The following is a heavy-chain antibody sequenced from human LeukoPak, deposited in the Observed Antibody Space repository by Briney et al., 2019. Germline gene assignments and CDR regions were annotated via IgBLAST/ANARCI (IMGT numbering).Heavy chain of an antibody. D-gene: IGHD3-10*01. Sequence: SVKVSCKASGGTFSSYAISWVRRAPGQGLEWMGGIIPIFGTANYAQKFQGRVTITADESTSTAYMELSSLRSEDTAVYYCARGRGVIILVSYYYYGMDVWGKGTTVTVSS. V-gene: IGHV1-69*01. CDR3: ARGRGVIILVSYYYYGMDV. CDR2: IIPIFGTA. CDR1: GGTFSSYA. J-gene: IGHJ6*04.